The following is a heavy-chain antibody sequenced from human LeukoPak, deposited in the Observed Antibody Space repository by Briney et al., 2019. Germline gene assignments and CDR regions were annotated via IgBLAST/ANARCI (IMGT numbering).Heavy chain of an antibody. Sequence: SETLSLTCTVSGGCISGYFWSWLRQPPGKGLEWIGYIYSSGSASYNPSLKSRVTISVDTSKIQFSLRLSSVTAADTAVYYCARVPTVTTYYLDYWGQGTLVTVSS. V-gene: IGHV4-59*01. CDR1: GGCISGYF. CDR2: IYSSGSA. CDR3: ARVPTVTTYYLDY. D-gene: IGHD4-17*01. J-gene: IGHJ4*02.